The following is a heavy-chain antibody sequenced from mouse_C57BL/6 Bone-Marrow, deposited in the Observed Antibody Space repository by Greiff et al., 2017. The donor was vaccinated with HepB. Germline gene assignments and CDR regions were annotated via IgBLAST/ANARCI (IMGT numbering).Heavy chain of an antibody. Sequence: QVQLQQSGAELVRPGTSVKVSCKASGYAFTNYLIEWVKQRPGQGLEWIGVINPGSGGTNYNEKFKGKATLTADKSSSTAYMQLSSLTSEDSAVYFCARDWLTPSMDDWGQGTSVTVSS. CDR3: ARDWLTPSMDD. D-gene: IGHD4-1*01. CDR2: INPGSGGT. J-gene: IGHJ4*01. CDR1: GYAFTNYL. V-gene: IGHV1-54*01.